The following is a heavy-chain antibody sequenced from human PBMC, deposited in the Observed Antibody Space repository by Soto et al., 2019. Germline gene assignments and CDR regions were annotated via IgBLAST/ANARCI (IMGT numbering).Heavy chain of an antibody. Sequence: QVQLQESGPGLVKPSETLSLTCTVSGDSVNSGNYYWSWIRQPPGKGLEWIGYIYYTGSTNYNPSLKRRVTIALDTSKNQFSLKLSSVTAEDTAVYYCAANRWLDYWGQGTLVTVSS. CDR1: GDSVNSGNYY. V-gene: IGHV4-61*01. CDR2: IYYTGST. D-gene: IGHD2-15*01. J-gene: IGHJ4*02. CDR3: AANRWLDY.